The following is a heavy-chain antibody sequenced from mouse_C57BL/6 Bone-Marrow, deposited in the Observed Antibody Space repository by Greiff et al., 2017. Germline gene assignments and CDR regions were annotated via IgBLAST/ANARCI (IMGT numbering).Heavy chain of an antibody. CDR1: GFSLTSYG. J-gene: IGHJ4*01. CDR2: IWSDGST. V-gene: IGHV2-6*03. D-gene: IGHD2-1*01. CDR3: ARAYCGNSFYAMDY. Sequence: VKLMESGPGLVAPSQSLSITCTVSGFSLTSYGVHWVRQPPGQGLEWLVVIWSDGSTTSNSALKSRLSISKDNSKSQVFLKMNSLQTDDTAMYYCARAYCGNSFYAMDYWGQGTSVTVSS.